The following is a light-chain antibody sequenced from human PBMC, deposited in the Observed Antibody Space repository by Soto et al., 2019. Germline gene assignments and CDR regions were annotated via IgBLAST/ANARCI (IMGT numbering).Light chain of an antibody. J-gene: IGLJ1*01. Sequence: QSALTQPPSVSGSPGQSVTISCTGTSTDFGGYNYVSWYQQHPGKAPKLMVYEVTNRPSGVSDRFSGSKSGNTASLTISGLQADDEGYYYCSSYTSRSTLYVFGTGTKVTVL. CDR3: SSYTSRSTLYV. V-gene: IGLV2-14*01. CDR1: STDFGGYNY. CDR2: EVT.